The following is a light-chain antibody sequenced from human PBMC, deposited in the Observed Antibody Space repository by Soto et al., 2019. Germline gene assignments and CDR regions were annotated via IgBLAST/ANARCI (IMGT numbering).Light chain of an antibody. V-gene: IGKV1-5*01. J-gene: IGKJ3*01. CDR3: QQYNSFLFT. CDR1: QSISSW. CDR2: DAS. Sequence: DIQMTQSPSTLSASVGDRVTITCRASQSISSWLAWYQQKPGKAPKLLIYDASSLESGVPSRFSGSGSGTEFPLTISSLQPDDFATYYCQQYNSFLFTFGPGTKVDIK.